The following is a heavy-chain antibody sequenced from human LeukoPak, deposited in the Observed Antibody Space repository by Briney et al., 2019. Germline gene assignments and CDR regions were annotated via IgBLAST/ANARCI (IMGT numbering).Heavy chain of an antibody. V-gene: IGHV5-10-1*01. CDR2: IDPSDSYT. CDR1: GYSFTSYW. J-gene: IGHJ4*02. D-gene: IGHD1-26*01. Sequence: GASLKISCKGSGYSFTSYWISWVRQLPGKGLEWMGRIDPSDSYTNYSPSFQGHVTISADKSISTAYLQWSSLKASDTAMYYCARRAGVGPNFDYWGQGTLVTVSS. CDR3: ARRAGVGPNFDY.